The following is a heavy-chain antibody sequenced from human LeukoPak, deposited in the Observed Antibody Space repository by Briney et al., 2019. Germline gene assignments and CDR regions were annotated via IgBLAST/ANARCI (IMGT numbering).Heavy chain of an antibody. D-gene: IGHD1-26*01. CDR3: ARDRGRSGSYLDY. CDR1: GGSFSGYY. Sequence: SETLSLTCAVYGGSFSGYYWSWIRQPPGKGLEWIGEINHSGSTNYNPSLKSRVTISVDTSKNQFSLKLSSVTAADTAVYYCARDRGRSGSYLDYWGQGTLVTVSS. CDR2: INHSGST. V-gene: IGHV4-34*01. J-gene: IGHJ4*02.